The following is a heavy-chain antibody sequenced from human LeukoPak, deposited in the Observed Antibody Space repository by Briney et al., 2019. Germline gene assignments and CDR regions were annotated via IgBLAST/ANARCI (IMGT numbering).Heavy chain of an antibody. D-gene: IGHD2-2*01. Sequence: PSETLSLTCTVSGGSISSYYWSWIRQPPGKGLEGIGYIYYSGSTNYNPPLKSRVTISVDTSKNQFSLKLSSVTAADTAVYYCARAPGYCSSTSCPNYYYYGMDVWGQGTTVTVSS. CDR3: ARAPGYCSSTSCPNYYYYGMDV. V-gene: IGHV4-59*01. CDR1: GGSISSYY. J-gene: IGHJ6*02. CDR2: IYYSGST.